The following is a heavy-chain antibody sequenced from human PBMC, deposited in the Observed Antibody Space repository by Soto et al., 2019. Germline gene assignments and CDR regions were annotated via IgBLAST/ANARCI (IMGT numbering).Heavy chain of an antibody. J-gene: IGHJ4*01. CDR2: IYPGDSDT. V-gene: IGHV5-51*01. CDR3: ARAHSHGWYQHSDF. CDR1: GYRFANYW. D-gene: IGHD6-19*01. Sequence: GESLKISCKGSGYRFANYWIGWVRQMPGKGLEWMGIIYPGDSDTRYSPSFEGHVTISADKSINTAYLQWSSLRASDTAMYYCARAHSHGWYQHSDFWGHGTLVTVSS.